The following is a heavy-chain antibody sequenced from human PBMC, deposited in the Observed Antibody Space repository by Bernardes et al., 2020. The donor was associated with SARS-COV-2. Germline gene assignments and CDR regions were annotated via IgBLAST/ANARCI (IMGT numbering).Heavy chain of an antibody. CDR2: FDPEDGET. Sequence: ASVKVSCKVSGYTLTELSMHWVRQAPGKGLEWMGGFDPEDGETIYAQKFQGRVTMTEDTSTDTAYMELSSLRSEDTAVYYCATGDPTVTGGWFDPWGQGTLVTVSS. D-gene: IGHD4-17*01. J-gene: IGHJ5*02. V-gene: IGHV1-24*01. CDR3: ATGDPTVTGGWFDP. CDR1: GYTLTELS.